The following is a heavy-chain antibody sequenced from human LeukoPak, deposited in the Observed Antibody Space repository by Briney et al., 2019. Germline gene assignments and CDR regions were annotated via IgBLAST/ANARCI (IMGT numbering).Heavy chain of an antibody. CDR2: IWYDGSNK. CDR3: ARVYSSII. V-gene: IGHV3-33*01. J-gene: IGHJ4*02. CDR1: GFTFSSYG. D-gene: IGHD2-21*01. Sequence: PGGSLRLSCAASGFTFSSYGMHWVRQAPGKGLEWAAVIWYDGSNKYYADSVKGRFTISRDNSKNTLYLQMNSLRAEDTAVYYCARVYSSIIWGQGTLVTVSS.